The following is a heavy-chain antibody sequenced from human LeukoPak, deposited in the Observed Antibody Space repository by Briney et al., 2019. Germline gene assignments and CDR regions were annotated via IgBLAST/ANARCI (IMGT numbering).Heavy chain of an antibody. V-gene: IGHV1-2*02. J-gene: IGHJ4*02. CDR3: ARDRTLIVPHSLGY. CDR1: GYTFTGYY. Sequence: ASVKVSCKASGYTFTGYYIHWVRQAPGQGLEWMGWINPNSGGTNYAQKFQGRVTMTRDTSISTAYMELSRLRSDDTAVYYCARDRTLIVPHSLGYWGQGTLVTVSS. CDR2: INPNSGGT. D-gene: IGHD3-22*01.